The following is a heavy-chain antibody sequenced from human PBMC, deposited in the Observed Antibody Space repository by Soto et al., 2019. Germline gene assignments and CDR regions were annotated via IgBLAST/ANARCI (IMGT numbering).Heavy chain of an antibody. V-gene: IGHV3-48*02. Sequence: GGSLRLSCAASGFTLSSYSMNWVRQAPGKGLEWVSYISSTTIYYADSVKGRFTISRDNAKNSVYLQVKSLRDEDTAVYYCARAKPDAPWFDPWGQGTLVTVSS. D-gene: IGHD2-8*01. CDR1: GFTLSSYS. CDR3: ARAKPDAPWFDP. J-gene: IGHJ5*02. CDR2: ISSTTI.